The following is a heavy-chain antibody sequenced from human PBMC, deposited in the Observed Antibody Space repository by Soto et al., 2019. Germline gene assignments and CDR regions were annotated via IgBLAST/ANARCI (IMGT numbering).Heavy chain of an antibody. J-gene: IGHJ4*02. CDR1: GGTFSSYA. CDR2: IIPIFGTA. CDR3: ARAGFFYDSSGSPIDY. Sequence: SVKVSCKASGGTFSSYAISWVRQAPGQGLEWMGGIIPIFGTANYAQKFQGRVTITADKSTSTAYMELSSLRSEDTAVYYCARAGFFYDSSGSPIDYWGQGTLVTVSS. D-gene: IGHD3-22*01. V-gene: IGHV1-69*06.